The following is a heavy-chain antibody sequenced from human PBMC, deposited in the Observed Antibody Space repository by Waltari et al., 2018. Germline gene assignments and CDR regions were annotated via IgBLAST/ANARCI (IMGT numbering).Heavy chain of an antibody. CDR1: GYTFTSYY. CDR3: ARVSRVGATLTRDY. Sequence: QVQLVQSGAEVKKPGASVKVSCKASGYTFTSYYMHWVRQAPGQGLEWMGIINPSGGSTSYAQKFQGRVTMTRNTSISTAYMELSSLRSEDTAVYYCARVSRVGATLTRDYWGQGTLVTVSS. D-gene: IGHD1-26*01. J-gene: IGHJ4*02. V-gene: IGHV1-46*01. CDR2: INPSGGST.